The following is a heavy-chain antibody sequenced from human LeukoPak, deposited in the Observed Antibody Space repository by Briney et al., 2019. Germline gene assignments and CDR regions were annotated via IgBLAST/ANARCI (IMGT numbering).Heavy chain of an antibody. J-gene: IGHJ4*02. CDR2: IYHSGST. CDR1: GGSISSSNW. V-gene: IGHV4-4*02. CDR3: ARGALLWFGAKMEYYFDY. Sequence: RASETLSLTCAVSGGSISSSNWWSWVRQPPGKGLEWIGEIYHSGSTNYNPSLKSRVTISVDKSKNQFSLKLSSVTAADTAVYYCARGALLWFGAKMEYYFDYWGQGTPLTVSS. D-gene: IGHD3-10*01.